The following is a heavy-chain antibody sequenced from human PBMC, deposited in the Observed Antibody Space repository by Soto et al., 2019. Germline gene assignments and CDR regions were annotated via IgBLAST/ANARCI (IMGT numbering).Heavy chain of an antibody. CDR2: ISNDGSNK. J-gene: IGHJ4*02. CDR3: AKRFGNYWAFDY. Sequence: QVHLVESGGGVVQPGRSLRLSCAASGFSFSTYGMQWVRQAPGKGLEWVAFISNDGSNKYYADSVKGRFTISRDNSKNTLYLQINSLRAEDTAVYYCAKRFGNYWAFDYWGQGTLVTVSS. CDR1: GFSFSTYG. V-gene: IGHV3-30*18. D-gene: IGHD1-7*01.